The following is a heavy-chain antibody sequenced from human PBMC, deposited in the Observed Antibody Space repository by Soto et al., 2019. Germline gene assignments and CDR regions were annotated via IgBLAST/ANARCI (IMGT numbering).Heavy chain of an antibody. V-gene: IGHV3-23*01. Sequence: GGSMRLSCEAAGFPFSSYGRSWVRQAPGKGLEWVSGISGGGGTTYYADSVKGRFTISRDNSKNTLYLQVNSLRAEDTAVYYCAKDQAAGGTISRYFQDWGQGTLVTVSS. CDR1: GFPFSSYG. J-gene: IGHJ1*01. CDR2: ISGGGGTT. D-gene: IGHD6-13*01. CDR3: AKDQAAGGTISRYFQD.